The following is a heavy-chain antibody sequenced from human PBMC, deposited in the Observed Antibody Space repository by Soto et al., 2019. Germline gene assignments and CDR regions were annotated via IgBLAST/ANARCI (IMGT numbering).Heavy chain of an antibody. Sequence: LRLSCAASGFTFSTFAMNWVRQAPGKGLEWVAVISYEGSNKYYADSVKGRFTISRDNSKNTLYLQMNSLRAEDTAVYYCARDQGGSGWYGDFDYWGQGTLVTVSS. J-gene: IGHJ4*02. D-gene: IGHD6-19*01. CDR2: ISYEGSNK. CDR3: ARDQGGSGWYGDFDY. V-gene: IGHV3-30-3*01. CDR1: GFTFSTFA.